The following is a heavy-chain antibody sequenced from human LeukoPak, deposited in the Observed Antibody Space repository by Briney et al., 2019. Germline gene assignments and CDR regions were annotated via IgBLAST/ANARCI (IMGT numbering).Heavy chain of an antibody. D-gene: IGHD1-26*01. CDR3: AKKVVVGATSPYSDFQD. J-gene: IGHJ1*01. CDR1: GFTFSSYA. V-gene: IGHV3-23*01. Sequence: PGGSLRLSCVASGFTFSSYAMSWVRQAPGKGLEWVSAISGRGVTAHYAGSVKGRFSISRDNSKNTLYLQMNSLRVEDTALYYCAKKVVVGATSPYSDFQDWGQGTLVTVSS. CDR2: ISGRGVTA.